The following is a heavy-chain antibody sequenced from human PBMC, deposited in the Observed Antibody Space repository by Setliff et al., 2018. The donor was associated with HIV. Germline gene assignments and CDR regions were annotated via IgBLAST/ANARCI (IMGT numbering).Heavy chain of an antibody. D-gene: IGHD3-10*01. V-gene: IGHV1-8*01. CDR2: MNPNSGVS. CDR1: GHTFTNYD. Sequence: ASVKVSCKPPGHTFTNYDIHWMRRAHGQGLEWMGWMNPNSGVSGYALKFHDRVTMTRDTSITTLYMELSSLTSEGTAVYYCARGKGVGGVIITGGLDVWGQGTTVTVSS. J-gene: IGHJ6*02. CDR3: ARGKGVGGVIITGGLDV.